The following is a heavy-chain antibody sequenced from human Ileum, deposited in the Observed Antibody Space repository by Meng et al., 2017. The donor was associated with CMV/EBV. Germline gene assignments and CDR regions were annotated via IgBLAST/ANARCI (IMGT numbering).Heavy chain of an antibody. CDR3: TRGEIGDI. V-gene: IGHV1-8*01. J-gene: IGHJ3*02. Sequence: ASVKVSCKASGDTVTSQDVNWVRQATGQGLEWMGWINPNSGNTGYAAKFRDRVTMTRNTTIRTAYMELSSLTSEDTAVYYCTRGEIGDIWGQGTMVTVSS. D-gene: IGHD3-10*01. CDR1: GDTVTSQD. CDR2: INPNSGNT.